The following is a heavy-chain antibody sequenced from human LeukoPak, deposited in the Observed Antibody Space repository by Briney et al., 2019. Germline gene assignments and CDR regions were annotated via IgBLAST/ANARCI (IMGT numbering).Heavy chain of an antibody. D-gene: IGHD3-3*01. J-gene: IGHJ6*02. Sequence: SETLSLTCTVSGGSISSGDYYWSWIRQPPGKGLEWIGYIYYSGSTYYNPSLKSRVTISVDTSKNQFSLKLSSVTAADTAVYYCARLPYDFWVYYGMDVWGQGTTVTVSS. CDR3: ARLPYDFWVYYGMDV. CDR2: IYYSGST. V-gene: IGHV4-30-4*01. CDR1: GGSISSGDYY.